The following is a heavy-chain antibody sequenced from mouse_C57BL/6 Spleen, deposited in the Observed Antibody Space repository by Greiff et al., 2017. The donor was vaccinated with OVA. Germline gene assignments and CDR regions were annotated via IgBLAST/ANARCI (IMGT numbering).Heavy chain of an antibody. Sequence: EVMLVESGGGLVQPGGSLKLSCAASGFTFSDYYMYWVRQTPEKRLEWVAYISNGGGSTYYPDTVKGRFTISRDNDKTTLYLQLSRLKSEDTAMYYWARRSFYYYGNSDYYAMDYGGQGTSVTGSS. CDR1: GFTFSDYY. D-gene: IGHD1-1*01. V-gene: IGHV5-12*01. CDR2: ISNGGGST. CDR3: ARRSFYYYGNSDYYAMDY. J-gene: IGHJ4*01.